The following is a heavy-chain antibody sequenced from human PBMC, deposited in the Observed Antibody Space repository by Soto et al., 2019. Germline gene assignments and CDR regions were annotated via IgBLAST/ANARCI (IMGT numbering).Heavy chain of an antibody. CDR3: AKGSGSGYYVY. CDR1: GFTFSTYA. Sequence: SLRLSCAASGFTFSTYAMSWVRQAPGKGLEWVSALSDSGGSTYYADSVKGRFTISRDNSKNTMYLQMNSLRAEDTAVYYCAKGSGSGYYVYWGQGTLVTVSS. V-gene: IGHV3-23*01. D-gene: IGHD3-22*01. J-gene: IGHJ4*02. CDR2: LSDSGGST.